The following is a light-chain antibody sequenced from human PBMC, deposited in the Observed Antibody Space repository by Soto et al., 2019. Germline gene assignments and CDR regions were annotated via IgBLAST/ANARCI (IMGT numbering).Light chain of an antibody. V-gene: IGKV1-5*03. J-gene: IGKJ1*01. Sequence: DIQMTQSPSTLSAFVGDRVTITCRASQSISSWLAWYQQKPGKAPKVLIYKASSLESGVPSRFSGSGSGTEFTITISSLQPDDVATYYCQQYSTYWTFGQGTKVEIK. CDR1: QSISSW. CDR3: QQYSTYWT. CDR2: KAS.